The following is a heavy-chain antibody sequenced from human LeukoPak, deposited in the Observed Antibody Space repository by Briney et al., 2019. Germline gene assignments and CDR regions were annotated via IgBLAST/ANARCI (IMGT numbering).Heavy chain of an antibody. CDR2: LSHSGST. D-gene: IGHD1-26*01. CDR3: ARAVGAVYWYFDP. V-gene: IGHV4-61*01. J-gene: IGHJ2*01. CDR1: GVSVGSNNYY. Sequence: SETLSLTCAISGVSVGSNNYYWTWIRQSPGRGLEWIGYLSHSGSTNYNPSLKSRVAISVDMSKNQLSLKLSSVTAADTARYYCARAVGAVYWYFDPWGRGTLVTVSS.